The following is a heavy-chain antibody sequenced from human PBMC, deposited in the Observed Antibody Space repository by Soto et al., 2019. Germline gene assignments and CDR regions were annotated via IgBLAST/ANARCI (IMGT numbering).Heavy chain of an antibody. CDR3: ARRGYHYYYYYGMDV. Sequence: ENLCVTCAVYVGTFSGYYWRWIREPPGKGLEWIGESNHSGSTNYNPSLKSRVTISVDTSKNQFSLKLSSVTAADTAVYYCARRGYHYYYYYGMDVWGQGTTVT. CDR2: SNHSGST. D-gene: IGHD5-18*01. V-gene: IGHV4-34*01. CDR1: VGTFSGYY. J-gene: IGHJ6*02.